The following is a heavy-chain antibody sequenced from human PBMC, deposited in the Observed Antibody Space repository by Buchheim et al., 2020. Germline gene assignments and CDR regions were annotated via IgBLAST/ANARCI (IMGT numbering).Heavy chain of an antibody. Sequence: QVQLVQSGAEVKKPGASVKVSCKASGYTFTSYYVHWVRQPPGQGLEWMGIINPSGAGTSYSQKFQGRVTMNRDTSTSPVYLELSSLRAEDTAVYYCARDRGAAAGTSPGYWGQGTL. CDR1: GYTFTSYY. CDR2: INPSGAGT. CDR3: ARDRGAAAGTSPGY. J-gene: IGHJ4*02. V-gene: IGHV1-46*01. D-gene: IGHD6-13*01.